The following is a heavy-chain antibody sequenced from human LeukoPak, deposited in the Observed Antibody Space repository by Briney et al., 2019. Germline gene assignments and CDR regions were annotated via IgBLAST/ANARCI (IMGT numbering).Heavy chain of an antibody. V-gene: IGHV3-7*01. Sequence: PGGSLRLSCAASGFTFSSYWMSWVRQAPGKGLEWVANIKQDGSEKYYVDSVKGRFTISRDNAKNSLYLQMNSLRAEDTAVFYCAREGNRRSFDYWGQGTLVTVSS. CDR2: IKQDGSEK. J-gene: IGHJ4*02. D-gene: IGHD1-14*01. CDR1: GFTFSSYW. CDR3: AREGNRRSFDY.